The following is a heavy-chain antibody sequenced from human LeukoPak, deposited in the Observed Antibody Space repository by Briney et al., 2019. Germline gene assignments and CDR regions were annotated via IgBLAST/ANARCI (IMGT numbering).Heavy chain of an antibody. CDR2: ISGSGGST. CDR1: GFTFSSYS. J-gene: IGHJ4*02. CDR3: AKRELRAEGY. V-gene: IGHV3-23*01. D-gene: IGHD1-26*01. Sequence: GGSLRLSCAASGFTFSSYSMNWVRQAPGKGLEWVSAISGSGGSTYYADSVKGRFTISRDNPKNTLYLQMNSLRAEDTAVYYCAKRELRAEGYWGQGTLVTVSS.